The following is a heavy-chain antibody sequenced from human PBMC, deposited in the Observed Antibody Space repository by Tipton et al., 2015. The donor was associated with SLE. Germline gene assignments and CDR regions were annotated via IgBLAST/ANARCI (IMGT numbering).Heavy chain of an antibody. D-gene: IGHD3-9*01. Sequence: SLRLSCAASGFTFSSYSMNWVRQAPGKGLEWVSSISSSSSYIYYADSVKGRFTISGDNSKRTLNLQMNSLRAEDTAVYYCARDRGRDYDTLTGYRRHWGQGTLVAASS. CDR3: ARDRGRDYDTLTGYRRH. J-gene: IGHJ4*02. CDR2: ISSSSSYI. V-gene: IGHV3-21*04. CDR1: GFTFSSYS.